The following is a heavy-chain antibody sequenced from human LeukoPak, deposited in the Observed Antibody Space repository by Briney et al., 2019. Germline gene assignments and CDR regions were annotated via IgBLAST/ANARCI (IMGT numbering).Heavy chain of an antibody. J-gene: IGHJ3*02. CDR1: GFTFSSYS. CDR3: AREETRITIFGVVTSGDFDI. CDR2: ISSSSSTI. Sequence: GGSLRLSCAASGFTFSSYSMNWVRQAPEKGLEWVSYISSSSSTIYYADSVKGRFTISRDKAKNSLYLQMNSLRAEDTAVYYCAREETRITIFGVVTSGDFDIWGQGTMVTVSS. D-gene: IGHD3-3*01. V-gene: IGHV3-48*01.